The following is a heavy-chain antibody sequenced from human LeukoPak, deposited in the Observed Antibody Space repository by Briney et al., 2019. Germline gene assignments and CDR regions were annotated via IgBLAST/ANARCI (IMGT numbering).Heavy chain of an antibody. CDR2: IKQDGSEK. CDR1: GFTFSSYW. J-gene: IGHJ6*02. CDR3: AKDRSWELPSGMDV. Sequence: PGGSLRLSCAASGFTFSSYWMSWVRQAPGKGLEWVANIKQDGSEKYYVDSVKGRFTISRDNSKNTLYLQMNSLRAEDTAVYYCAKDRSWELPSGMDVWGQGTTVTVSS. D-gene: IGHD1-26*01. V-gene: IGHV3-7*01.